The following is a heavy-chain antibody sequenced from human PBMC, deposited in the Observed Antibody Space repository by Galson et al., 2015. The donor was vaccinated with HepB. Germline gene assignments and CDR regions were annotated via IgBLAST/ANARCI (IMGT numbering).Heavy chain of an antibody. CDR2: IKSKTDGGTT. CDR3: TTGFSTPDPRQVQKIYGSRVYYYYYYMDV. CDR1: GFTFSNAW. D-gene: IGHD3-10*01. J-gene: IGHJ6*03. Sequence: SLRLSCAASGFTFSNAWMNWVRQAPGKGLEWVGRIKSKTDGGTTDYAAPVKGRFTISRDDSKNTLYLQMNSLKTEDTAVYYCTTGFSTPDPRQVQKIYGSRVYYYYYYMDVWGKGTTVTVSS. V-gene: IGHV3-15*07.